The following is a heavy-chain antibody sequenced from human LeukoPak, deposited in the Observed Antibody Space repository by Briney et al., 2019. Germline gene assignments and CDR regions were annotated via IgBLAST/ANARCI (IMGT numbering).Heavy chain of an antibody. V-gene: IGHV3-9*01. Sequence: GRSLRLSCAASGFTFDDYAMHWVRQAPGKGLEGVSGISWNSGSIGYADSVKGRFTISRDNAKNSLYLQMNSLRAEDTALYYCAKAPIPELYGMDVWGQGTTVTVSS. CDR2: ISWNSGSI. J-gene: IGHJ6*02. D-gene: IGHD1-14*01. CDR1: GFTFDDYA. CDR3: AKAPIPELYGMDV.